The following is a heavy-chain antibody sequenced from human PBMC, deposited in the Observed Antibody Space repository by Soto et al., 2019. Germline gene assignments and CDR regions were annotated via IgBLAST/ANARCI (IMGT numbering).Heavy chain of an antibody. Sequence: QVQLVQSGAEVKKPGASVKVSCKTSGYTFTSYHISWVRQAPGQGLAWMGWISAYNTNTNYAQKFQGGVTMTTDTLTSTAYMELRSLRSDDTAVYYCARDTPPTDYWGPGTLVSVSS. J-gene: IGHJ4*02. CDR1: GYTFTSYH. V-gene: IGHV1-18*01. CDR2: ISAYNTNT. CDR3: ARDTPPTDY.